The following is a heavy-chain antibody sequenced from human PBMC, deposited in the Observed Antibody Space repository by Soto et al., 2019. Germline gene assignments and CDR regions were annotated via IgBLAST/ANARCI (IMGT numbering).Heavy chain of an antibody. Sequence: SETLSLTCTVSGGSISSYYWSWIRQPPGKGLEWIGYIYYSGSTNYNPSLKSRVTISVDTSKNQFSLKLSSVTAADTAVYYCARVNIAAVNTRWFDPWGQGNPVTVSS. J-gene: IGHJ5*02. D-gene: IGHD6-13*01. CDR1: GGSISSYY. CDR2: IYYSGST. V-gene: IGHV4-59*01. CDR3: ARVNIAAVNTRWFDP.